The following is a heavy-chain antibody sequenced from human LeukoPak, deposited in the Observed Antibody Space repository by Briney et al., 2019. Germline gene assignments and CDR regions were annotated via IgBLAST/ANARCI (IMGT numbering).Heavy chain of an antibody. CDR3: AGSYYYGSGSYYADY. D-gene: IGHD3-10*01. J-gene: IGHJ4*02. CDR1: GGTFSSYA. CDR2: IIPIFGTA. V-gene: IGHV1-69*13. Sequence: SVKVSCKASGGTFSSYAISWVRQAPGQGLEWMGGIIPIFGTANYAQKFQGRVTITADESTSTAYMELSSLRSEDTAVYYCAGSYYYGSGSYYADYWGQGTLVTVSS.